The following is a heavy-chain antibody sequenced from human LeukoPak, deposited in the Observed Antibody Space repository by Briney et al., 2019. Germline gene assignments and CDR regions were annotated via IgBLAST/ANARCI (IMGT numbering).Heavy chain of an antibody. Sequence: GESLKISCKGSGYSFTSYWIGWVRQMPGKGLEWMGIIYPGDSDTRYSPSFQGQVTISADKSITTAYLQWSSLKASDTAMYYCARLGPNSGSYYSAFDIWGQGTMVTVSS. CDR1: GYSFTSYW. CDR3: ARLGPNSGSYYSAFDI. V-gene: IGHV5-51*01. CDR2: IYPGDSDT. D-gene: IGHD1-26*01. J-gene: IGHJ3*02.